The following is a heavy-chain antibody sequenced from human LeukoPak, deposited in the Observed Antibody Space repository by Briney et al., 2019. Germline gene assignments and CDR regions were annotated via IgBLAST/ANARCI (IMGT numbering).Heavy chain of an antibody. J-gene: IGHJ6*03. Sequence: GGSLRLSCAASGFTFSSYSMNWVRQAPGKGLEWVSYISSSSSTIYYADSVKGRFTISRDNAKNSLYLQMNSLRAEDTAVYYCARELVVVAATHYCYYMDVWGKGTTVTVSS. CDR2: ISSSSSTI. CDR1: GFTFSSYS. V-gene: IGHV3-48*04. CDR3: ARELVVVAATHYCYYMDV. D-gene: IGHD2-15*01.